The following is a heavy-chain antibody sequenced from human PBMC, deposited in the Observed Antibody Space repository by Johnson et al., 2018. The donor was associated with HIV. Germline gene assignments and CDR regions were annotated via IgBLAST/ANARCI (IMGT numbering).Heavy chain of an antibody. V-gene: IGHV3-30*02. CDR3: AKDSPGEGDAFDI. D-gene: IGHD3-10*01. J-gene: IGHJ3*02. Sequence: QVQLVESGGGVVQPGRSLRLSCAASGFTFSSSGMHWVRQAPGTGLEWVAFIRHDGNNRYYVDSVRGRFTISKDNSKNTRYLQMNSLRAEDTAVYYCAKDSPGEGDAFDIWGQGTMVTVSS. CDR2: IRHDGNNR. CDR1: GFTFSSSG.